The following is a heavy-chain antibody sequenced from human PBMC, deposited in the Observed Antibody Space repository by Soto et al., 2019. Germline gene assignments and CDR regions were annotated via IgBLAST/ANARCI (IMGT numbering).Heavy chain of an antibody. V-gene: IGHV4-59*12. CDR1: GGSISSYY. J-gene: IGHJ4*02. D-gene: IGHD1-7*01. Sequence: PSETLSLTCTVSGGSISSYYWSWIRQPPGQGLEWIGYIYYSGSTNYNPSLKSRVTISVDTSKNQFSLKLSSVTAADTAVYYCARERTTALGFDYWGQGTLVTVS. CDR3: ARERTTALGFDY. CDR2: IYYSGST.